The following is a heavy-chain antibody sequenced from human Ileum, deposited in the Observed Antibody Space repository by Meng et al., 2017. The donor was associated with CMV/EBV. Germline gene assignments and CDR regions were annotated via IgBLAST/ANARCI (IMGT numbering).Heavy chain of an antibody. V-gene: IGHV1-3*04. CDR2: INTGNDNT. CDR1: GYTFTSYA. J-gene: IGHJ4*02. Sequence: QVQLVQSGAEVKKPGASVKVSCKASGYTFTSYAMHWVRQAPGQRLEWMGWINTGNDNTKYSQKFQGRVTFTRDTSASTAYMELSSLRSEDTAVYYCASYGSGTYSIFDYWGQGTLVTVSS. CDR3: ASYGSGTYSIFDY. D-gene: IGHD3-10*01.